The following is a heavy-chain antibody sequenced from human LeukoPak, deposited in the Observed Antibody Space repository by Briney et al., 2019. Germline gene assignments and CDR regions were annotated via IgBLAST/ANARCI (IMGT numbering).Heavy chain of an antibody. CDR2: FDPEDGET. Sequence: ASVKVSCKVSGYTLTELPMHWVRQAPGKGLEWMGGFDPEDGETIYAQKFQGRVTMTEDTSTDTAYMELSSLRSEDTAVYYCATFTRITFGYYFDYWGQGTLVTVSS. CDR3: ATFTRITFGYYFDY. CDR1: GYTLTELP. J-gene: IGHJ4*02. V-gene: IGHV1-24*01. D-gene: IGHD3-16*01.